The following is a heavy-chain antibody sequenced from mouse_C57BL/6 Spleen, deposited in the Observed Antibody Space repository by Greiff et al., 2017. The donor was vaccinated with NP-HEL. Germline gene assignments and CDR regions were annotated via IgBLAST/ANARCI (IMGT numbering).Heavy chain of an antibody. J-gene: IGHJ3*01. D-gene: IGHD1-1*01. V-gene: IGHV1-80*01. CDR1: GYAFSSYW. Sequence: VQLQQSGAELVKPGASVKISCKASGYAFSSYWMNWVKQRPGKGLEWIGQIYPGDGDTNYNGKFKGKATLTADKSSSTAYMQLSSLTSEDSAVYFCAISVYGSSPAWFAYWGQGTLVTVSA. CDR2: IYPGDGDT. CDR3: AISVYGSSPAWFAY.